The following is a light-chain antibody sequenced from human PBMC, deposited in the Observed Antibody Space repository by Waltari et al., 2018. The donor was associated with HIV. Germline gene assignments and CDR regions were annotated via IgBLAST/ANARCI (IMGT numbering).Light chain of an antibody. CDR3: SSYGGTDTYV. J-gene: IGLJ1*01. CDR1: RSDVGAYDY. CDR2: EVN. Sequence: SALTQPPSASGSVGQSVSISCTGTRSDVGAYDYVSWYQQHPGKAPKVIIYEVNKRPSGVPPRFSGSTSGNTASLTVAGLQADDEADYFCSSYGGTDTYVFGSGTKVSVL. V-gene: IGLV2-8*01.